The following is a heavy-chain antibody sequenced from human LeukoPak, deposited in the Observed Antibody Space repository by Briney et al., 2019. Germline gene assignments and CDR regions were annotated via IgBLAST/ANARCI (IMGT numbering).Heavy chain of an antibody. CDR1: GFTFDDYA. Sequence: GGSLRLSCAASGFTFDDYAMHWVRQAPGKGLEWVSGISWNSGSIGYADSVKGRFTISRDNAKSSLYLQMNSLRAEDMALYYCAKAGCSSTSCYMGGDWFDPWGQGTLVTVSS. CDR2: ISWNSGSI. J-gene: IGHJ5*02. CDR3: AKAGCSSTSCYMGGDWFDP. D-gene: IGHD2-2*02. V-gene: IGHV3-9*03.